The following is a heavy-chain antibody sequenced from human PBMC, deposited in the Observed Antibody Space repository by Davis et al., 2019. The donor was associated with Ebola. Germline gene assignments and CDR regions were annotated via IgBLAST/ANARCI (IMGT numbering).Heavy chain of an antibody. CDR2: IAYDRSVK. CDR3: ARELVAGRHHFDN. CDR1: GFSFSRYG. V-gene: IGHV3-30*03. J-gene: IGHJ4*02. Sequence: GESLKISCVASGFSFSRYGIHWVRQAPGKGLEWVAGIAYDRSVKDYADSVKGRFSISRDTSMNTLDLQMNSLTAEDTAVYYCARELVAGRHHFDNWGQGTLVAVSS. D-gene: IGHD2-21*01.